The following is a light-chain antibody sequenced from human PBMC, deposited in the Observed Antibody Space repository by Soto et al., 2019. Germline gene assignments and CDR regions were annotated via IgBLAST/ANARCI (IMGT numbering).Light chain of an antibody. CDR2: WAS. V-gene: IGKV4-1*01. CDR1: QSVLHSSNNKNY. J-gene: IGKJ4*01. CDR3: QQYYSTPVT. Sequence: DIVMTQSPDSLAVSLGERATINCKSSQSVLHSSNNKNYLVWYQQKPGQPPKLLIYWASTRESGVPDRFSGGGSGADFTLTISSLQAEDVAVYYCQQYYSTPVTFGGGTKVEIK.